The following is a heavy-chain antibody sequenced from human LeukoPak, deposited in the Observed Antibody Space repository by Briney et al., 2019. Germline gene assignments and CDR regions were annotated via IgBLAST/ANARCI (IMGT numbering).Heavy chain of an antibody. V-gene: IGHV4-39*07. CDR2: IDHSGST. D-gene: IGHD6-19*01. J-gene: IGHJ4*02. Sequence: PSETLSLTCTVSGGSISSGGYYWSWIRQPPGKGLEWIGEIDHSGSTNYNPSLKSRVTISVDTSKNQFSLKLSSVTAADTAVYYCARVAPYSSGWYVRGHYFFDYWGQGTLVTVSS. CDR3: ARVAPYSSGWYVRGHYFFDY. CDR1: GGSISSGGYY.